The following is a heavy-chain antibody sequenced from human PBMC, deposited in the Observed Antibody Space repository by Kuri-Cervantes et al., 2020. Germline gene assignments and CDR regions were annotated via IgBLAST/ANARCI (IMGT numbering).Heavy chain of an antibody. CDR1: GGTFSSFD. Sequence: PVKVSCKASGGTFSSFDISWVRQAPGQGLEWMGGIIPIFGTPNYAQKFQGRFTITTDESTNAAYMELTSLTSEDTAVYYCAREWTLGELSLGPDWGQGTLVTVSS. J-gene: IGHJ4*02. CDR2: IIPIFGTP. CDR3: AREWTLGELSLGPD. D-gene: IGHD3-16*02. V-gene: IGHV1-69*05.